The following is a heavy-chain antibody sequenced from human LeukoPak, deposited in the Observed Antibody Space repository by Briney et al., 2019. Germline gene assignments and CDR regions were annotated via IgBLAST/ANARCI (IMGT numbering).Heavy chain of an antibody. D-gene: IGHD3-22*01. V-gene: IGHV3-73*01. CDR1: GFTFSGSA. CDR3: TTLDYYDSSGYFFDY. Sequence: PGGSLKLSCAASGFTFSGSAMHWVRQASGKGLEWVGRIRSKANSYSTPYAASVEGRFTISRDDSKNTAYLQMNSLKTEDTAVYYCTTLDYYDSSGYFFDYWGQGTLVTVSS. J-gene: IGHJ4*02. CDR2: IRSKANSYST.